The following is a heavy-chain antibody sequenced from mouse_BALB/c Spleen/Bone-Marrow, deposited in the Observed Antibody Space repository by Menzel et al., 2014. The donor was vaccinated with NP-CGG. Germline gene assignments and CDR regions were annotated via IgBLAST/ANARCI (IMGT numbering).Heavy chain of an antibody. Sequence: EVMLVESGGGLVQPGGSLKLSCAASGFDFSRYWMSWVRQAPGKGLEWIGEINPDSSTINYTPSLKDKFIISRDNAENTLYLQMGKVRSEDTALYYCARQGYYGKGDYWGQGTTLTVSS. CDR2: INPDSSTI. CDR3: ARQGYYGKGDY. V-gene: IGHV4-1*02. J-gene: IGHJ2*01. D-gene: IGHD2-1*01. CDR1: GFDFSRYW.